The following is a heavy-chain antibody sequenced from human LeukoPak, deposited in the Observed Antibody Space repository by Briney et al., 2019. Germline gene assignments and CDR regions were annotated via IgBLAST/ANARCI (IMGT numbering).Heavy chain of an antibody. CDR3: ARRSDYYDSRHIDY. J-gene: IGHJ4*02. CDR2: VSSSSSTI. D-gene: IGHD3-22*01. V-gene: IGHV3-48*04. CDR1: GFTSSSYS. Sequence: GGSLRLSCAASGFTSSSYSMNWVRQAPGKGLEWVSYVSSSSSTIYYADSVKGRFTISRDNAKNSLYLQMNSLRAEDTAVYYCARRSDYYDSRHIDYWGQGTLVTVSS.